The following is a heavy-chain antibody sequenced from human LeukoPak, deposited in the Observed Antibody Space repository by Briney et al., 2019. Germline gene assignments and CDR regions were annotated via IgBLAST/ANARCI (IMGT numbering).Heavy chain of an antibody. CDR1: GGSISTYY. J-gene: IGHJ3*02. Sequence: PSETLSLTCTVSGGSISTYYWSWIRQPPGKGLEWIGYIYYSGSTNYNPSVKSRVTMSVDTSKKQFSLNLSFLTAADTAVYYCARGGTAVVTPYASDIWGQGTMVTVSS. V-gene: IGHV4-59*01. CDR3: ARGGTAVVTPYASDI. CDR2: IYYSGST. D-gene: IGHD4-23*01.